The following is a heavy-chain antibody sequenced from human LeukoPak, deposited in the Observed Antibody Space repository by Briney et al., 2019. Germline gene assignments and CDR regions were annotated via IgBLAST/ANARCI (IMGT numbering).Heavy chain of an antibody. Sequence: AETLSLTCTVSGYSISSGYYWGWIRQPPGKGLEWIGSIYHSGSTNFNPSLRTRVTISVDKSKKHFSLKMTSVTAADTAVYYCARASHDYGDYSHFDYWGQGTLVTVSS. CDR2: IYHSGST. D-gene: IGHD4-17*01. J-gene: IGHJ4*02. CDR1: GYSISSGYY. CDR3: ARASHDYGDYSHFDY. V-gene: IGHV4-38-2*02.